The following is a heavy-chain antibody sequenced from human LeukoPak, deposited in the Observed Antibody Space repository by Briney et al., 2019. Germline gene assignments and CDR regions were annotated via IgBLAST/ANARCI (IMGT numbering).Heavy chain of an antibody. V-gene: IGHV1-46*01. CDR2: ISPSGGST. Sequence: ASVKVSCKASGYTFTGYYMHWVRQAPGQGLEWMGIISPSGGSTSYAQKFQGRVTMTRDMSTSTVYMELSSLRSEDTAVYYCARSTGSLGWFDPWGQGTLVTVSS. CDR3: ARSTGSLGWFDP. D-gene: IGHD3-10*01. J-gene: IGHJ5*02. CDR1: GYTFTGYY.